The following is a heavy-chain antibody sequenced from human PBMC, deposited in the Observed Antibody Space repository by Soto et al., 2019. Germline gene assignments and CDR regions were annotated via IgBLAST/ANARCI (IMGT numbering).Heavy chain of an antibody. CDR2: INHSGST. CDR1: GGSFSGYY. J-gene: IGHJ4*02. CDR3: ARTVVAATREFDY. Sequence: SETLSLICAVYGGSFSGYYWSWIRQPPGKGLEWIGEINHSGSTNYNPSLKSRVTISVDTSKNQFSLKLSSVTAADTAVYYCARTVVAATREFDYWGQGTLVTVSS. V-gene: IGHV4-34*01. D-gene: IGHD2-15*01.